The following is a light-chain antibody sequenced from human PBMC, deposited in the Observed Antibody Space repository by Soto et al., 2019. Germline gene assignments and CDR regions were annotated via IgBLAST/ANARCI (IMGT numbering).Light chain of an antibody. V-gene: IGKV1-17*01. CDR2: AAS. J-gene: IGKJ3*01. Sequence: DIQMTQSPSSLSASVGDRVTITCRASQGINNLLGWYQQRPGTAPKRLIYAASSLEVGVPSRFSGSGSGTEYPLKISSLQPEDFATYYCLQHGIYPFSFGPGTKVDVK. CDR1: QGINNL. CDR3: LQHGIYPFS.